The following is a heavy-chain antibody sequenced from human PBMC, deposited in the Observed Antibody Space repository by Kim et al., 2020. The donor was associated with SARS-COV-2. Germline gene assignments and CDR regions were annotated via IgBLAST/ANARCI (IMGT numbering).Heavy chain of an antibody. CDR2: INHSGST. Sequence: SETLSLTCAVYGGSFSGYYWSWIRQPPGKGLEWIGEINHSGSTNYNPSLKSRVTISVDTSKNQFSLKLSSVTAADTAVYYCARNEQQLVSGPCGMDVWGQGTTVTVSS. V-gene: IGHV4-34*01. J-gene: IGHJ6*02. D-gene: IGHD6-13*01. CDR3: ARNEQQLVSGPCGMDV. CDR1: GGSFSGYY.